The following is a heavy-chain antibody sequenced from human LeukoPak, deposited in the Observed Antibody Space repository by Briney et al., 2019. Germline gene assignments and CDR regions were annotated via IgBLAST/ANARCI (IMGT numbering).Heavy chain of an antibody. V-gene: IGHV4-30-4*01. CDR2: IYYSGST. CDR1: GGSISSGDYY. CDR3: ARGGKAAVRFDL. Sequence: SETLSLTCTVSGGSISSGDYYWSWIRQPPGKGLEWIGYIYYSGSTYYNPSLKSRVTISVDTSKNQFSLKLSSVTSADTAVYYCARGGKAAVRFDLWGRGTLVTVSS. D-gene: IGHD2-15*01. J-gene: IGHJ2*01.